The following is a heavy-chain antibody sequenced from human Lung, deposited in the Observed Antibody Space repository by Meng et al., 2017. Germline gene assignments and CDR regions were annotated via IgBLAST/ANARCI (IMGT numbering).Heavy chain of an antibody. D-gene: IGHD6-19*01. Sequence: QVQLVQSWAEVKTPGASVILSCMASGYTFTNYAIHWVRQAPGQRLEWMGWITAGNGNTKYSQKFQGRVTIIRDTSASTVYMELSSLRSEDTAVYYCARGDQPWPHRFDPWGQGTLVTVSS. CDR3: ARGDQPWPHRFDP. CDR1: GYTFTNYA. V-gene: IGHV1-3*01. CDR2: ITAGNGNT. J-gene: IGHJ5*02.